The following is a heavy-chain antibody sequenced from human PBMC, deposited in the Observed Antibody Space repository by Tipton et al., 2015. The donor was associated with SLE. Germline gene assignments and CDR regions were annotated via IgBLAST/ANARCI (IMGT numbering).Heavy chain of an antibody. D-gene: IGHD3-3*01. CDR2: INLSGNT. V-gene: IGHV4-34*01. CDR1: GFTFNNAW. CDR3: ARKGVYYAFWSGYDGAFDS. Sequence: LRLSCAASGFTFNNAWMGWVRQAPGKGLEWIGEINLSGNTNYNPSLKSRVTISVDTTKNQFSLKLSSVTAADTAVYYCARKGVYYAFWSGYDGAFDSWGQGTMVTVSS. J-gene: IGHJ3*02.